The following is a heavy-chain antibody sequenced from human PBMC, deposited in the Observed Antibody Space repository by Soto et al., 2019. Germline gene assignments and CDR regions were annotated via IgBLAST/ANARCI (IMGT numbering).Heavy chain of an antibody. Sequence: GASVKVSCKASGYTFTSYGISWVRQAPGQGLEWMGWISAYNGNTNYAQKLQGRVTMTTDTSTSTAYMELSSLRSEDTAVYYCARNPYSGSYYVVGFFDYWGQGTLVTVSS. J-gene: IGHJ4*02. CDR3: ARNPYSGSYYVVGFFDY. V-gene: IGHV1-18*01. D-gene: IGHD1-26*01. CDR1: GYTFTSYG. CDR2: ISAYNGNT.